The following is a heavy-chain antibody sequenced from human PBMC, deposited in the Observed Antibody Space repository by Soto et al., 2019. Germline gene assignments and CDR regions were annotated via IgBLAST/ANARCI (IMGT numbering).Heavy chain of an antibody. J-gene: IGHJ5*02. CDR2: ISGSGGST. CDR3: AKDPGVILTGYHYNWFDP. D-gene: IGHD3-9*01. CDR1: GFTFSSYA. Sequence: GSLRLSCAASGFTFSSYAMSWVRQAPGKGLEWVSAISGSGGSTYYADSVKGRFTISRDNSKNTLYLQMNSLRAEDTAVYYCAKDPGVILTGYHYNWFDPWGQGTLVTVSS. V-gene: IGHV3-23*01.